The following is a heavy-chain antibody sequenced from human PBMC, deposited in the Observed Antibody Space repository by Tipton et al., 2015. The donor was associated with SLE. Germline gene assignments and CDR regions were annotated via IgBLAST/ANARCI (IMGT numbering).Heavy chain of an antibody. V-gene: IGHV4-30-2*03. J-gene: IGHJ4*02. CDR1: GGSISTGGYS. Sequence: TLSLTCAVSGGSISTGGYSWSWIRQPPGKGLEWIGSIYYRGGTHYNPSLKSRVTVSVDTSKNQFSLQLNSVTPEDTAVYYCARVWGTGSRGVDYWGQGTLVTVSS. CDR2: IYYRGGT. D-gene: IGHD2-2*01. CDR3: ARVWGTGSRGVDY.